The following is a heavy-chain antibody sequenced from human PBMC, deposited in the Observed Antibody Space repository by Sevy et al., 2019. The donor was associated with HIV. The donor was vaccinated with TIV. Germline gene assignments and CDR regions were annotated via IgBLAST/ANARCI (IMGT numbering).Heavy chain of an antibody. CDR2: IWYDGSNK. Sequence: GGSLRLSCAASGFTFSSYGMHWVRQAPGKGLEWVAVIWYDGSNKYYADSVKGRFTISRDNSKNTLYLQMNSLRAEDTAVYYCATDRRGYCSGACWALDVWGQGTTVTFSS. D-gene: IGHD2-15*01. J-gene: IGHJ6*02. V-gene: IGHV3-33*01. CDR1: GFTFSSYG. CDR3: ATDRRGYCSGACWALDV.